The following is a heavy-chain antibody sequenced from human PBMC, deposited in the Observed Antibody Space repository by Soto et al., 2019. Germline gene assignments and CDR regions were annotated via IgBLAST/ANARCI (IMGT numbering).Heavy chain of an antibody. D-gene: IGHD3-3*01. CDR3: AKVSSYYDFWSGSYYFDY. CDR1: GFTFSSYA. Sequence: VQLLESGGGLVQPGGSLRLSCAASGFTFSSYAMSWVRQAPGKGLEGVSAISGSGGSTYYADSVKGRFTISRDNSKNTLYLQMNSLRAEDTAVYYCAKVSSYYDFWSGSYYFDYWGQGTLVTVSS. J-gene: IGHJ4*02. CDR2: ISGSGGST. V-gene: IGHV3-23*01.